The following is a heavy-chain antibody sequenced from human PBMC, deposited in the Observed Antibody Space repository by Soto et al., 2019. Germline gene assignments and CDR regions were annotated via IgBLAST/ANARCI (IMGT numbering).Heavy chain of an antibody. CDR1: GGSISSYY. Sequence: QVQLQESGPGLVKPSETLSLTCTVSGGSISSYYWSWIRQPPGKGLEWIGNIYYSGSTNYNPSRTSRVTISVDTSKTQFALKLSSVTAADTAVYYCARQMRGATISIYYYGMDVWGQGTTVTVSS. D-gene: IGHD5-12*01. J-gene: IGHJ6*02. CDR3: ARQMRGATISIYYYGMDV. V-gene: IGHV4-59*01. CDR2: IYYSGST.